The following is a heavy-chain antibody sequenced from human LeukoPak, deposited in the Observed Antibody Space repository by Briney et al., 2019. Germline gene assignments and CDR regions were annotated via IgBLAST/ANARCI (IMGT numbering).Heavy chain of an antibody. Sequence: GGSLRLSCAASGFTFSSYSMNWVRQAPGKGLEWVSSISSSSSYIYYADSVKGRFTISRDSAKNSLYLQMNSLRAEDTAVYYCAREFGYCTNGVCYTPNWFDPWGQGTLVTVSS. CDR3: AREFGYCTNGVCYTPNWFDP. CDR2: ISSSSSYI. D-gene: IGHD2-8*01. CDR1: GFTFSSYS. J-gene: IGHJ5*02. V-gene: IGHV3-21*01.